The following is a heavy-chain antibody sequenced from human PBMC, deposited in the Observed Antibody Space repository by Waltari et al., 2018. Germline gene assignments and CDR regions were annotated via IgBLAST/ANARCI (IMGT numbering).Heavy chain of an antibody. CDR3: ARVNIKTGEEFDY. CDR1: GYTFTDPY. J-gene: IGHJ4*02. CDR2: INPKSGDT. D-gene: IGHD7-27*01. V-gene: IGHV1-2*02. Sequence: QVQLVQSGAEVKKPGASVKVSCKASGYTFTDPYIPWIRQAPGQGLEWMGWINPKSGDTKYAQKFQDRVTMTRDTSISTTSVELRSLRSDDSAVYYCARVNIKTGEEFDYWGQGTLVTVSS.